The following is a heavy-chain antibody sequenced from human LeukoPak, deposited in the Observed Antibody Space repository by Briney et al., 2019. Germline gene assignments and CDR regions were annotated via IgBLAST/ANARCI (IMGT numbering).Heavy chain of an antibody. D-gene: IGHD5-18*01. V-gene: IGHV4-59*01. Sequence: PPETLSLTCTVSGGSISSYYWSWIRQPPGKGLEWIGYIYYSGSTNYNPSLKSRVTISVDTSKNQFSLKLSSVTAADTAVYYCARAGSYGPFDYWGQGTLVTVSS. CDR1: GGSISSYY. J-gene: IGHJ4*02. CDR2: IYYSGST. CDR3: ARAGSYGPFDY.